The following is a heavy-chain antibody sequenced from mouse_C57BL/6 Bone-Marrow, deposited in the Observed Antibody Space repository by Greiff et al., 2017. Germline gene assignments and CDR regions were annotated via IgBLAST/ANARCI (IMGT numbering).Heavy chain of an antibody. CDR3: ARKDYDRTWFAY. D-gene: IGHD2-4*01. CDR2: INPSSGYT. CDR1: GYTFTSYT. V-gene: IGHV1-4*01. J-gene: IGHJ3*01. Sequence: QVQLQQSGAELARPGASVKMSCKASGYTFTSYTMHWVKQRPGQGLEWIGYINPSSGYTKYNQKFKDKATLTADKSSSTAYMQLSSLTSEDSAVYYCARKDYDRTWFAYWGQGTLVTVSA.